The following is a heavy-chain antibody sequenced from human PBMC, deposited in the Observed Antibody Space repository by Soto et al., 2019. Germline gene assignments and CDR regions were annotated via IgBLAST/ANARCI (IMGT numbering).Heavy chain of an antibody. J-gene: IGHJ4*02. Sequence: GALRLSCAASGFTFSIYSMNWVRQAPGKGLEWVSSIRQSGDRSSYADSAKGRFTISRDNSKNTLYLQMNGLRLDDTAVYYCVTAVRTRLDNWGPGTLVTVSS. CDR2: IRQSGDRS. V-gene: IGHV3-23*01. D-gene: IGHD3-10*01. CDR3: VTAVRTRLDN. CDR1: GFTFSIYS.